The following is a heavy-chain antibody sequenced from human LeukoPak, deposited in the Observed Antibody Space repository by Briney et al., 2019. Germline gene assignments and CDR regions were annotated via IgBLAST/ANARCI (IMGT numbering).Heavy chain of an antibody. Sequence: GASVRVSCKASGYTFTNYGISWVRQAPGQGLEWMGWISAYNGNTNYAQKLQGRVTMTTDTSTSTAYMELRSLRSDDTAVYYCARGVSGGIAAAGTLYYYYGMDVWGQGTTVTVSS. CDR1: GYTFTNYG. D-gene: IGHD6-13*01. CDR2: ISAYNGNT. V-gene: IGHV1-18*01. J-gene: IGHJ6*02. CDR3: ARGVSGGIAAAGTLYYYYGMDV.